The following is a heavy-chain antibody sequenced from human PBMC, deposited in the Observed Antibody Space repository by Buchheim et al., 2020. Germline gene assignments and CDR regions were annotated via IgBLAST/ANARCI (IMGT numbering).Heavy chain of an antibody. CDR1: GGSFSGYY. V-gene: IGHV4-34*01. Sequence: QVQLQQWGAGLLKPSETLSLTCAVYGGSFSGYYWSWIRQPPGKGLEWIGEINHSGSTNYNPSLKSRVTISVDTSKNQFSLKLSSVTAADTAVYYCARGYGDYGEIASVGVFDYWGQGTL. CDR2: INHSGST. CDR3: ARGYGDYGEIASVGVFDY. D-gene: IGHD4-17*01. J-gene: IGHJ4*02.